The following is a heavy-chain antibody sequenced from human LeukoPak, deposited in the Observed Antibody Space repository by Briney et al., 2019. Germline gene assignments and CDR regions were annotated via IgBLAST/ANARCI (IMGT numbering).Heavy chain of an antibody. CDR2: INAYNGNT. V-gene: IGHV1-18*01. D-gene: IGHD1-1*01. CDR3: ARRQGTTLSFDY. Sequence: ASVKVSCKASGYTFNTYGSSWVRQAPGQGLTWMGWINAYNGNTNYAQKLQGRVTMTTETSTSTAYTELRSLRSDDTAVYYCARRQGTTLSFDYWGQGTLVTVSS. J-gene: IGHJ4*02. CDR1: GYTFNTYG.